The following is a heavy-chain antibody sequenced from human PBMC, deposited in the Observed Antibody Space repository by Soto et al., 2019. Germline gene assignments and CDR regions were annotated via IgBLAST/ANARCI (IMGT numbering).Heavy chain of an antibody. Sequence: PSETLCLPCAVYVVAFSGYYWSAVRQPPGRGLEWIGYISHRGNTYYSPSLKSRVTISVDTSNNQFSLSLSSVTAADTALYYCARVPSPWGQGTLVTVSS. V-gene: IGHV4-34*09. CDR2: ISHRGNT. J-gene: IGHJ5*02. CDR3: ARVPSP. CDR1: VVAFSGYY.